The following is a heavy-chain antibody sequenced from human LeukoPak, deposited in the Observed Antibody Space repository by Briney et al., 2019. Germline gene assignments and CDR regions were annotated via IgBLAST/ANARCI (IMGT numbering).Heavy chain of an antibody. D-gene: IGHD3-10*01. CDR1: GFTFSSYD. J-gene: IGHJ3*02. CDR2: IRYDGSNK. CDR3: AKEPALLLRFDDFDI. Sequence: GGSLRLSCRASGFTFSSYDMHWVRQAPGKGLEWVAFIRYDGSNKYYADSVKGRFTISRDNSKNTLYLQMNSLRAEDTAVYYCAKEPALLLRFDDFDIWGQGTMVTVSS. V-gene: IGHV3-30*02.